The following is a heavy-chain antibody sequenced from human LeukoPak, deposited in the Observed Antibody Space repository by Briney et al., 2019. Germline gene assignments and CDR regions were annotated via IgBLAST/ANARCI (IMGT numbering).Heavy chain of an antibody. CDR3: ARARIAAAGEIDY. CDR2: TYNTYT. CDR1: GYSPTTYG. D-gene: IGHD6-13*01. J-gene: IGHJ4*02. V-gene: IGHV1-18*01. Sequence: GASVKVSCKTSGYSPTTYGLSWVRQAPGQGLEWMGWTYNTYTHYAETLRDRLTMTTDTSTSTSYLELRSLRSDDTAVYYCARARIAAAGEIDYWGQGTLVTVSS.